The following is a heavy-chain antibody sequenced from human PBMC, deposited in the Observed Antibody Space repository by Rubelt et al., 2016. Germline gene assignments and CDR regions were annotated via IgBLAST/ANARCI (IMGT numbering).Heavy chain of an antibody. D-gene: IGHD6-13*01. CDR1: GFTVSNNY. V-gene: IGHV3-53*01. Sequence: EVQLVESGGGLIQPGGSLRLSCAASGFTVSNNYMIWVRQAPGKGLEWVSLIYSGTSTYYADSVKGRFTISRDDSKNTLYLQMNRRGAEDTAVYYWARGESGSWYYYYYMDVWGKGTTVTVSS. J-gene: IGHJ6*03. CDR3: ARGESGSWYYYYYMDV. CDR2: IYSGTST.